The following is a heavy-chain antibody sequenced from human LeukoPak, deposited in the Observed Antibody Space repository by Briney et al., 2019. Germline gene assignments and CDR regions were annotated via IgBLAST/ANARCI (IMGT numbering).Heavy chain of an antibody. D-gene: IGHD3-3*01. J-gene: IGHJ3*02. Sequence: PSGTLSLTCTVTGDSITSRTYYWAWIRQPAGQGLEWIGTIYYSGTTYYNPSLKSRVTISLDTSSNQLSLGLASVIAMDTAIYYCARHRYYDSWVHTGAFDIWGHGTTVTVSS. CDR1: GDSITSRTYY. CDR3: ARHRYYDSWVHTGAFDI. CDR2: IYYSGTT. V-gene: IGHV4-39*01.